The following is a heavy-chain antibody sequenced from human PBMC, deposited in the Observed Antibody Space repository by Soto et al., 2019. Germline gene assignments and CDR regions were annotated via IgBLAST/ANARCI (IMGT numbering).Heavy chain of an antibody. CDR2: IYYSGST. CDR1: GGSISSYY. V-gene: IGHV4-59*01. J-gene: IGHJ5*02. D-gene: IGHD1-26*01. CDR3: ARTHIIVGATSWFDP. Sequence: PSETLSLTCTVSGGSISSYYWSWIRQPPGKGLEWIGYIYYSGSTNYNPSLKSRVTISVDTSKNQFSLKLSSVTAADTAVYYCARTHIIVGATSWFDPWGQGTLVTVSS.